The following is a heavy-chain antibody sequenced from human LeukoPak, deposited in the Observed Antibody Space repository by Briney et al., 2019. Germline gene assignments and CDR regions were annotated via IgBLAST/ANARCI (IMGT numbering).Heavy chain of an antibody. CDR2: INSVGSST. D-gene: IGHD3-10*01. J-gene: IGHJ6*02. Sequence: GGSLRLSCAASGVTFSSYWMHWVRQAPGRGLVWVSRINSVGSSTSYADSVKGRFTISRDNAKNTLYLQMNSLRAEDTAVYYCARDGWFGHDYYYYYGMDVCGQGTSVTVSS. CDR3: ARDGWFGHDYYYYYGMDV. V-gene: IGHV3-74*01. CDR1: GVTFSSYW.